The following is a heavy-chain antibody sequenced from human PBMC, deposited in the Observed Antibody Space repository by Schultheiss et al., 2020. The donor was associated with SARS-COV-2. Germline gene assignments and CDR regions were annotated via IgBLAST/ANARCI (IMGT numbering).Heavy chain of an antibody. CDR3: AGGVRWLAFDY. CDR2: IYYSGST. V-gene: IGHV4-59*01. Sequence: SETLSLTCTVSGGSISSYYWSWIRQPPGKGLEWIGYIYYSGSTNYNPSLKSRVTTSVDTSKNQFSLKLRSVTAADTALYYCAGGVRWLAFDYWGQGTLVTVSS. J-gene: IGHJ4*02. CDR1: GGSISSYY. D-gene: IGHD6-19*01.